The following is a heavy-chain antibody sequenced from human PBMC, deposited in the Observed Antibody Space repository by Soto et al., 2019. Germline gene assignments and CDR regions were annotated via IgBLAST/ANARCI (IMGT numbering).Heavy chain of an antibody. CDR1: GYSFATSG. D-gene: IGHD3-22*01. V-gene: IGHV1-18*01. J-gene: IGHJ4*02. CDR3: ARAGHYYDSSGYAN. CDR2: ISAYNGNT. Sequence: QVQLGQSGTEVKKPGASMKVSCKASGYSFATSGMSWVRQAPGQGLEWMGWISAYNGNTNYEQKLQDRVTMTTDTSTSTAYLELRSLRSDDTAVYYCARAGHYYDSSGYANWGQGTLVTVSS.